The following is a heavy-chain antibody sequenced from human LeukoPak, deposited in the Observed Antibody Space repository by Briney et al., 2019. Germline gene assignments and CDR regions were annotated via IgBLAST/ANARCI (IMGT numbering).Heavy chain of an antibody. Sequence: ATVSVSCTASGYTFTSYDINWVRQASGQGGEGMGWMNPNRGNTGYAQTFQGRVTMTRNTSISTAYMDLSSLRSEDTAVYYCATLERLVGATTRGFDSWGQEPWSPSPQ. CDR1: GYTFTSYD. J-gene: IGHJ4*01. CDR2: MNPNRGNT. CDR3: ATLERLVGATTRGFDS. D-gene: IGHD1-26*01. V-gene: IGHV1-8*01.